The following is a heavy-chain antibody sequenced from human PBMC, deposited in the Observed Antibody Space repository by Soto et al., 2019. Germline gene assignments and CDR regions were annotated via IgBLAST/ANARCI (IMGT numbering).Heavy chain of an antibody. CDR3: ARDPSTGSADY. V-gene: IGHV3-23*01. D-gene: IGHD3-9*01. Sequence: EVQLLESGGDLVQPGGSLRLSCAASGFTFTNFALNWVRQAPGKGLEWISTINNNGDNTHYADSVKGRFTISRDNSTNTLYLHINNLKADDTAVYYCARDPSTGSADYWGQGTLVTVSS. CDR1: GFTFTNFA. J-gene: IGHJ4*02. CDR2: INNNGDNT.